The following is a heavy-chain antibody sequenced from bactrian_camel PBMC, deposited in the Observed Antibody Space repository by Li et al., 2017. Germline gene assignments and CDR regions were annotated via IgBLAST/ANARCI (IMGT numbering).Heavy chain of an antibody. V-gene: IGHV3S1*01. J-gene: IGHJ4*01. CDR2: VDTDGSIS. CDR3: AASIPSRSINVRAGPLSPIQYSH. Sequence: VQLVESGGGSVQAGGSLRLSCAASGYTYSSYCMAWFRQVPGKEREGVAAVDTDGSISYADFVKGRFTISQDDSKTTIFLQMRGLPPEDTGMYYCAASIPSRSINVRAGPLSPIQYSHWGQGTQVTVS. CDR1: GYTYSSYC. D-gene: IGHD2*01.